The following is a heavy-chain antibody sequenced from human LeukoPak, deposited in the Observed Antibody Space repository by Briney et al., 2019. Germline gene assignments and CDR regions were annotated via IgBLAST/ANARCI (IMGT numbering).Heavy chain of an antibody. D-gene: IGHD2-15*01. CDR1: GFTFSSYS. Sequence: GGSLRLSCAASGFTFSSYSMSWVRQAPGKGLEWVSSISDSGGSTYYADSVKGRFTISRDNSKNTLYLQMNSLRAEDTAVYYCAKDARVLVVGASRNFDYWGQGTLVTVSS. J-gene: IGHJ4*02. CDR2: ISDSGGST. V-gene: IGHV3-23*01. CDR3: AKDARVLVVGASRNFDY.